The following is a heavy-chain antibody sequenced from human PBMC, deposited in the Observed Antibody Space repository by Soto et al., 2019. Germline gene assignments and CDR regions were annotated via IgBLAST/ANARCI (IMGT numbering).Heavy chain of an antibody. D-gene: IGHD2-15*01. V-gene: IGHV3-13*01. CDR1: GFTFSNYD. Sequence: PGGSMILSCAASGFTFSNYDRLWVRQAAGKGLEWVSGIDTTGDTYYSGSVRGRFTISREDGKNSLFLQMNSLRAEDTAVYYCARDRQIADGGFDLDYWGQGTLVTVSS. J-gene: IGHJ4*02. CDR2: IDTTGDT. CDR3: ARDRQIADGGFDLDY.